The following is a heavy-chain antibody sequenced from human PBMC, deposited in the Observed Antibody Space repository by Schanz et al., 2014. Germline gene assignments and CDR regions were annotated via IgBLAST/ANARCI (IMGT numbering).Heavy chain of an antibody. D-gene: IGHD6-19*01. CDR2: ISDNGIST. Sequence: EVQLLESGGGLVQPGGSLRLSCVASGFTFSSYAMSWVRQAPGKGLEWVSGISDNGISTYYADSVKGRFSISRDLSSNTLYLQMNSLRADDSAIYYCAKDHPSSGWPAFDVWGQGTQXTVSS. V-gene: IGHV3-23*01. CDR3: AKDHPSSGWPAFDV. CDR1: GFTFSSYA. J-gene: IGHJ4*02.